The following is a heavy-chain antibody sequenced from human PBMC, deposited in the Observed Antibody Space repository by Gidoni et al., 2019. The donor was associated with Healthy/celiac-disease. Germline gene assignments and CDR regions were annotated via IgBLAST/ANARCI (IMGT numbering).Heavy chain of an antibody. D-gene: IGHD1-26*01. Sequence: QVQLVESGGGVVQPGRSLRLSCAASGFTFSNYDMHWVRQAPGKGLEWVALISYDGSNKYYADSVKGRFTISRDNSKNTLYLQMNSLRAEDTAVYYCAKGISGSYYYWGQGTLVTVSS. CDR2: ISYDGSNK. CDR3: AKGISGSYYY. CDR1: GFTFSNYD. J-gene: IGHJ4*02. V-gene: IGHV3-30*18.